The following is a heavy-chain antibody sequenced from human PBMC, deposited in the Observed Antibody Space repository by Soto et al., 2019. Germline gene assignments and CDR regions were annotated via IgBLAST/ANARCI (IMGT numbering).Heavy chain of an antibody. CDR3: ASPMTYVGWFDP. Sequence: ASVKVCGKASGGTFSSYAISWVRQAPGQGLEWMGGIIPIFGTANYAQKFQGRVTITADESTSTAYMELSSLRSEDTAVYYCASPMTYVGWFDPWGQGTLVTVSS. V-gene: IGHV1-69*13. CDR2: IIPIFGTA. D-gene: IGHD3-16*01. J-gene: IGHJ5*02. CDR1: GGTFSSYA.